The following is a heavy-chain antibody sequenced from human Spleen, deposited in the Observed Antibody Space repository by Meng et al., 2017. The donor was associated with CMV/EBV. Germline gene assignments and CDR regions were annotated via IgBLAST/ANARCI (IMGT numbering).Heavy chain of an antibody. CDR1: GFAFSDFT. J-gene: IGHJ4*02. D-gene: IGHD6-13*01. CDR3: AKADHASSWYSLADY. Sequence: SGFAFSDFTIHWVRQAPGKGLEWVALMSSDGTKKYYGDSVKGRFSVSRDNSKNTMFLQMDSLRPEDTAVYYCAKADHASSWYSLADYWGQGTLVTVSS. CDR2: MSSDGTKK. V-gene: IGHV3-30*04.